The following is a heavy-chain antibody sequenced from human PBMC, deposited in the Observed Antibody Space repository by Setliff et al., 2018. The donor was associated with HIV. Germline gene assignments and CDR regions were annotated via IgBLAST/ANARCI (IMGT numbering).Heavy chain of an antibody. CDR1: GTSFSDHY. D-gene: IGHD2-21*02. CDR2: MNQSGTT. Sequence: SETLSLTCSVYGTSFSDHYWSWVRQTPGKGLEWIGEMNQSGTTNYNPSLKSRVTLSIDTSERQFSLKLTSVTAADTAVYYCVRWYYCVSGACYRADYWGQGTMVTVS. J-gene: IGHJ4*02. CDR3: VRWYYCVSGACYRADY. V-gene: IGHV4-34*01.